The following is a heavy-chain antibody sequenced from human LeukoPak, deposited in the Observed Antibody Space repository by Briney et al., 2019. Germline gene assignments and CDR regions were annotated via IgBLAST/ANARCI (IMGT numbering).Heavy chain of an antibody. D-gene: IGHD3-16*01. V-gene: IGHV3-21*01. J-gene: IGHJ4*02. CDR2: ISSSSYI. CDR3: ARDLGGATFDY. Sequence: GGSLRLSCAASGFTFSSYSMNWVRQAPGKGLEWVSSISSSSYIYYADSVKGRFTISRDNAKNSLYLQMNSLRAEDTAVYYCARDLGGATFDYWGQGTLVTVSS. CDR1: GFTFSSYS.